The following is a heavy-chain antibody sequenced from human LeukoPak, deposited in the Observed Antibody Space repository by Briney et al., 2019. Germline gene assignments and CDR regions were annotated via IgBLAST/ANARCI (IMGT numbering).Heavy chain of an antibody. D-gene: IGHD1-1*01. J-gene: IGHJ6*02. Sequence: SETLSLTCTVSDGSVSRGSYYWSWIRQSPGKGLEWIGHIFYTGSTYYSPSLKSRVTISIDTSKNQFSLKLSSVTAADTAVYYCARDTNGVDVWGQGTTVTVSS. V-gene: IGHV4-61*01. CDR1: DGSVSRGSYY. CDR3: ARDTNGVDV. CDR2: IFYTGST.